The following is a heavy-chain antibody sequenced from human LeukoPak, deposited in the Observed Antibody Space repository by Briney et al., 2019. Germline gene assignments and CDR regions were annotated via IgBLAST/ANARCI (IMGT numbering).Heavy chain of an antibody. V-gene: IGHV3-20*04. CDR2: INWNGCST. D-gene: IGHD1-26*01. CDR3: ASGGIYYGAAFDF. Sequence: PGGSLRLSCAASGFTFDDYGMSWVRQSPGKGLEWVSGINWNGCSTVYADSVKGRFTISRDNAKNSLYLQMNSLRAEDTALYYCASGGIYYGAAFDFWGQGSLVTVSA. J-gene: IGHJ4*02. CDR1: GFTFDDYG.